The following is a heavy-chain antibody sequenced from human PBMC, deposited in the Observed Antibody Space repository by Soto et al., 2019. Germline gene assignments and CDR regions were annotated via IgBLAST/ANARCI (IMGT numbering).Heavy chain of an antibody. CDR3: ARERFLGWLLQGFDY. V-gene: IGHV4-34*01. D-gene: IGHD3-3*01. CDR2: INHSGST. Sequence: QVQLQQWGAGLLKPSETLSLTCAVYGGSFSGYYWSWIRQPPGKGLEWIGEINHSGSTNYNPSLKSRVTISVDTSKNQFSLKLSSVTAADTAVYYCARERFLGWLLQGFDYWGQGTLVTVSS. CDR1: GGSFSGYY. J-gene: IGHJ4*02.